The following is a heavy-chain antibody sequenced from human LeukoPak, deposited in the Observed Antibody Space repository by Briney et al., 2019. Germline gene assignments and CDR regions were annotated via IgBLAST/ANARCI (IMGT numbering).Heavy chain of an antibody. J-gene: IGHJ4*02. D-gene: IGHD5-12*01. V-gene: IGHV5-10-1*01. CDR3: ARHSSIGYSGYEDYFDY. Sequence: RGKSLKISCKGSGYSFTSYWISWVRQMPGKGLEWMGRIDPSDSYTNYSPSFQGHVTISADKSISTAYLQWSSLKASDTAMYYCARHSSIGYSGYEDYFDYWGQGTLVTVSS. CDR1: GYSFTSYW. CDR2: IDPSDSYT.